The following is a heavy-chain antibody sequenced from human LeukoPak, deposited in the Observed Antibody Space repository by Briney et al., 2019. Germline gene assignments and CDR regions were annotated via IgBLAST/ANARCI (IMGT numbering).Heavy chain of an antibody. CDR2: ISSSSSYI. V-gene: IGHV3-21*01. J-gene: IGHJ4*02. D-gene: IGHD3-22*01. CDR1: GFTFSSYS. Sequence: GGSLRLSCSASGFTFSSYSMNWVRQAPGKGLEGGSSISSSSSYIYYADSVKGRFTSSRDNAKKSLDLQTNSLRADDTAVYYCASLYDTSGYYSGGWGQGTLVTVSS. CDR3: ASLYDTSGYYSGG.